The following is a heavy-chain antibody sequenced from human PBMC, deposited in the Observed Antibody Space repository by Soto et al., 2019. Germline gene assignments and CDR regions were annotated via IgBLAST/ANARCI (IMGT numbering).Heavy chain of an antibody. Sequence: QVQLVESGGGVVQPGRSLRLSCAASGFTFSSYGMHWVRQAPGKGLEWVAVISYDGSNKYYADSVKGRFTISRDNSKNTLYLQMNSPRAEDTAVYYCAKISSGWDSYWGQGTLVTVSS. CDR2: ISYDGSNK. CDR3: AKISSGWDSY. V-gene: IGHV3-30*18. J-gene: IGHJ4*02. D-gene: IGHD6-19*01. CDR1: GFTFSSYG.